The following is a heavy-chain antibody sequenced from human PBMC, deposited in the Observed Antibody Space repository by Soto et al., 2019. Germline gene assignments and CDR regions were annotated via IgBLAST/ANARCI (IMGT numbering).Heavy chain of an antibody. J-gene: IGHJ6*02. Sequence: ASVKVSCKASGDSVSNDYLHWVRQAPGQGFEWLGVISPFGGATAYAQSFKGRVTVTMDKSSTTFYLELSSLRSDDTAVYHCAQGRGGNTVANFGIDAWAQGVTASVS. V-gene: IGHV1-46*01. CDR1: GDSVSNDY. CDR3: AQGRGGNTVANFGIDA. D-gene: IGHD4-4*01. CDR2: ISPFGGAT.